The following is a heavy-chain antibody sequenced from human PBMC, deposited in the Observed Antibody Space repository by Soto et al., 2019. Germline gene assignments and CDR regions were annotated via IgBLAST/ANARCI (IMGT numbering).Heavy chain of an antibody. J-gene: IGHJ4*02. D-gene: IGHD3-22*01. CDR1: GGSISSGGYS. Sequence: SETLSLTCAVSGGSISSGGYSWSWIRQPPGKGLEWIGYIYYSGSTNYNPSLKSRVTISRDNAKNTLYLQMNSLRAEDTAVYYCARVWANSGYYVAYDYWGQGTPVTVSS. V-gene: IGHV4-30-4*07. CDR3: ARVWANSGYYVAYDY. CDR2: IYYSGST.